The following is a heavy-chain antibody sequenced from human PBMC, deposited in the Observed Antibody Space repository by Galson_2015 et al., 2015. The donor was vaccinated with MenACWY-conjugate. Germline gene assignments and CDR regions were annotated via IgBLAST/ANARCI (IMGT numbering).Heavy chain of an antibody. D-gene: IGHD1-26*01. CDR3: TREAIVGGPGFDF. CDR1: GYTFREYY. J-gene: IGHJ4*02. Sequence: SVKVSCKASGYTFREYYMQWVRQAPGQGLEWLGVNNPSGTFTSYAQKFQGRITMTGDSSTSTVFMELNGLRSDDTAMYYCTREAIVGGPGFDFWGQGTLVTVSS. CDR2: NNPSGTFT. V-gene: IGHV1-46*01.